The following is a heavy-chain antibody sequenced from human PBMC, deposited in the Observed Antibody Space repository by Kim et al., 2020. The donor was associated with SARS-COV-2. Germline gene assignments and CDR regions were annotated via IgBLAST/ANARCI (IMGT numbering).Heavy chain of an antibody. Sequence: YTPALNSRVTISVDTSKNPFALKRSSGTAADTAVYYCASVAYYYSYGMDVWGQGTTVTVSS. CDR3: ASVAYYYSYGMDV. V-gene: IGHV4-34*13. J-gene: IGHJ6*02. D-gene: IGHD2-15*01.